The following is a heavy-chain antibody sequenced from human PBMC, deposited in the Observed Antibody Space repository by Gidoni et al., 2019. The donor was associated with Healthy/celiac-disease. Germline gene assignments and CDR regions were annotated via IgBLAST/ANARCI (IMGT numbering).Heavy chain of an antibody. Sequence: QVQLQESGPGLVKPSGTLSLTCAVSGGSISSSNWWSWVRQPPGKGLEWFGEIYHSGSTNYNPSLKSRVTISLDKSNNQFSLKLSSVTAADTAVYYCARTSSGYDYSSTPFDYWGQGTLVSVSS. D-gene: IGHD5-12*01. CDR2: IYHSGST. CDR1: GGSISSSNW. V-gene: IGHV4-4*02. CDR3: ARTSSGYDYSSTPFDY. J-gene: IGHJ4*02.